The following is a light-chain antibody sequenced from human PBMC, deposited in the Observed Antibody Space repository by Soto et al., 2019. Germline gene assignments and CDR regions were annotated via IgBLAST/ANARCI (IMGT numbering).Light chain of an antibody. Sequence: EIVLTQSPATLSLSPGERATLSCRASQSVSSYLAWYQQKPGQAPRLLIYDASNRATGIPARFSGSGSWTDFTLTIISIAPEDFAVYYCQQRSNWPPLTFGGGTKVEIK. V-gene: IGKV3-11*01. J-gene: IGKJ4*01. CDR1: QSVSSY. CDR3: QQRSNWPPLT. CDR2: DAS.